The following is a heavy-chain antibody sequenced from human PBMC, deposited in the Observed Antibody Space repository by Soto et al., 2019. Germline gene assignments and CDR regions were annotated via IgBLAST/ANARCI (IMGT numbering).Heavy chain of an antibody. CDR1: GYTFTSYG. CDR3: ARVEGKVPAATFDY. CDR2: ISAYNGNT. V-gene: IGHV1-18*01. Sequence: ASVKVSCEASGYTFTSYGISWVREAPGQGLEWMGWISAYNGNTNCAQKLQGRVTMTTDTSTSTAYMELRSLRSDDTAVYYCARVEGKVPAATFDYWGQGTLVTVSS. J-gene: IGHJ4*02. D-gene: IGHD2-2*01.